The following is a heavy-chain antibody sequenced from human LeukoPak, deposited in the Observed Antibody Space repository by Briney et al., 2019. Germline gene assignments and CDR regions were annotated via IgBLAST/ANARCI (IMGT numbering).Heavy chain of an antibody. Sequence: ASVKVSCKASGYTFTSYYIHWVRQAPGQGLEWMGIINPSGGSTNYAQKLQGRVTMTRDTSTSTVYMEVSSLRPEDTAVYYCARGLASWLLDSWGQGTLVTVSS. CDR3: ARGLASWLLDS. V-gene: IGHV1-46*01. CDR2: INPSGGST. D-gene: IGHD3-22*01. J-gene: IGHJ4*02. CDR1: GYTFTSYY.